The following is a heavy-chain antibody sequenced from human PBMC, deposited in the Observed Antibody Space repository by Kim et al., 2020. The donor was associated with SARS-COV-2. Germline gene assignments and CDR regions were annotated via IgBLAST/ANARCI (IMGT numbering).Heavy chain of an antibody. J-gene: IGHJ4*02. D-gene: IGHD3-9*01. Sequence: GGSLRLSCAASRFTFSTYWMHWVRQAPGKGPVWVSRIKYDGSTTIYADSVKGRFTISRDNAKNTLYLQMNSLRAEDTAVYYCVRDSDWLLYDYWGLGTLVTVSS. CDR1: RFTFSTYW. CDR2: IKYDGSTT. V-gene: IGHV3-74*01. CDR3: VRDSDWLLYDY.